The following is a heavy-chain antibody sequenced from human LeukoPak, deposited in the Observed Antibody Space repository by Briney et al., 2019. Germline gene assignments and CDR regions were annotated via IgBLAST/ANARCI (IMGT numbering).Heavy chain of an antibody. J-gene: IGHJ4*02. D-gene: IGHD1-26*01. V-gene: IGHV3-30*02. CDR1: GFTFSSYG. Sequence: GGSLRLSCAASGFTFSSYGMHWVRQAPGKGLEWVAFIRYDGSNKYYADSVKGRFTISRDNSKNTLYLQMNSLRAEDTAVYYCAKNGGRYMYYFDYWGQGTLVTVSS. CDR3: AKNGGRYMYYFDY. CDR2: IRYDGSNK.